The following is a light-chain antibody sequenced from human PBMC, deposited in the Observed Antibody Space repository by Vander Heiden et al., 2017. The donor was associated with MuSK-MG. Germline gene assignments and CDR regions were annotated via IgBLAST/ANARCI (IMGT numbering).Light chain of an antibody. J-gene: IGKJ5*01. CDR3: QQDCNSPLT. CDR1: QSVSSSY. Sequence: EIVLTQSPGTLSLSPGERATLSCRASQSVSSSYLAWHQQKPGQAPRLLIYGTSSRATGIPDRFRGSGSGTDFTLTISRLEPEDFAVYYCQQDCNSPLTFGQGTQLEIK. V-gene: IGKV3-20*01. CDR2: GTS.